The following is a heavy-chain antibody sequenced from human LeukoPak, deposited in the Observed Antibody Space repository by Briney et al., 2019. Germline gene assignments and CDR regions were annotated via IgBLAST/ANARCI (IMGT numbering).Heavy chain of an antibody. D-gene: IGHD3-9*01. Sequence: SETLSLTCTVSGGSISSYYWSWIRQPPGKGLEWIGYIYYSGSTNYNPSLKSRVTISVDTSKNQFSLKLSSVTAADTAVYYCARDFEDYFDYWGQGTLVTVSS. J-gene: IGHJ4*02. V-gene: IGHV4-59*01. CDR3: ARDFEDYFDY. CDR2: IYYSGST. CDR1: GGSISSYY.